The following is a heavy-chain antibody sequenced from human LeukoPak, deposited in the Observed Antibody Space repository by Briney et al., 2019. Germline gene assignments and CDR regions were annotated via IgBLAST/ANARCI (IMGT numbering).Heavy chain of an antibody. J-gene: IGHJ4*02. CDR3: AREDGLRGY. CDR2: INHSGST. D-gene: IGHD3/OR15-3a*01. Sequence: SETLSLTCAVYGGSFSGYYWSWIRQPPGKGLEWIGDINHSGSTTYNPSLKSRVTISVDTSKNQFSLKLSSVTAADTAVYYCAREDGLRGYWGQGTLVTVSS. V-gene: IGHV4-34*01. CDR1: GGSFSGYY.